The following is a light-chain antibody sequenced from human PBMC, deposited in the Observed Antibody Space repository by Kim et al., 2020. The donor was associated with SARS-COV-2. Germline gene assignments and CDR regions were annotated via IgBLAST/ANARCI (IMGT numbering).Light chain of an antibody. V-gene: IGLV3-19*01. CDR2: GKN. CDR1: SLRSYY. CDR3: NSRDSSGNHWV. J-gene: IGLJ2*01. Sequence: ALGQTVRITCQGDSLRSYYASWYQKKPGQATVLVIYGKNNRPSGIPDRFSGSSSGNTASLTIPGAQAEDEADYYCNSRDSSGNHWVFGGGTQLTVL.